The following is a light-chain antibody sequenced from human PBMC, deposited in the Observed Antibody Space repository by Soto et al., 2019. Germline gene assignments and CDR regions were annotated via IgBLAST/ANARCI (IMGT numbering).Light chain of an antibody. J-gene: IGKJ1*01. CDR1: QSITTW. CDR3: QQYNSYPWS. CDR2: KAS. V-gene: IGKV1-5*03. Sequence: DIQMTQSPSTLSASVGDRVTITCRASQSITTWLAWYQQKPGKPPKLLIYKASSLESGVPSRFSGSGSGTEFTLTISSLQPDDIATYFCQQYNSYPWSFGQGTKVEIK.